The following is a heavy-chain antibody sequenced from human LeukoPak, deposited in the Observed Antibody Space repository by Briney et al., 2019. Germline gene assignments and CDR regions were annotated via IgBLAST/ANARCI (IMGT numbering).Heavy chain of an antibody. CDR2: ISSSGSTI. Sequence: GGSLRPSCAASGFTFSSYEMNWVRQAPGKGLEWVSYISSSGSTIYYADSVKGRFTISRDNAKNSLYLQMNSLRAEDTAVYYCARATSLITMIVVVTHAFDIWGQGTMVTVSS. CDR3: ARATSLITMIVVVTHAFDI. CDR1: GFTFSSYE. V-gene: IGHV3-48*03. D-gene: IGHD3-22*01. J-gene: IGHJ3*02.